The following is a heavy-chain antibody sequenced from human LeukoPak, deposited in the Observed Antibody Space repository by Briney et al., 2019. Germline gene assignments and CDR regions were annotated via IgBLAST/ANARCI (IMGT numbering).Heavy chain of an antibody. V-gene: IGHV3-53*01. CDR1: GFTVSSNY. CDR2: MYSGGST. CDR3: ERERADDSGIQ. D-gene: IGHD3-22*01. Sequence: GGSLRLSCAVSGFTVSSNYMNWVRQAPGKGLEWVSVMYSGGSTYYADSVKGRFTISRDNSKNTLYLQMNNLRAEDTAVYFCERERADDSGIQWGQGTLVTVSS. J-gene: IGHJ4*02.